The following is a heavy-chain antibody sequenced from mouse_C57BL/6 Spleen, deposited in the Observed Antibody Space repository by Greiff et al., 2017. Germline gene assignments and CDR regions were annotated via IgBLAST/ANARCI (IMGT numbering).Heavy chain of an antibody. Sequence: DVHLVESGGGLVQPKGSLKLSCAASGFSFNTYAMNWVRQAPGKGLEWVARIRSKSNNYATYYADSVKDRFTISRDDSESMLYLQMNNLKTEDTAMYYCVRQGGPQAMDYWGQGTSVTVSS. CDR1: GFSFNTYA. V-gene: IGHV10-1*01. CDR2: IRSKSNNYAT. J-gene: IGHJ4*01. CDR3: VRQGGPQAMDY. D-gene: IGHD3-3*01.